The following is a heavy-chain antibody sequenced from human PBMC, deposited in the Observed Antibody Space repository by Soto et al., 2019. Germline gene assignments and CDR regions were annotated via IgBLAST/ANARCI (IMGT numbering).Heavy chain of an antibody. CDR2: ISNDGSNE. J-gene: IGHJ4*02. CDR1: GFTFRWFG. Sequence: GGSLRLSCAGSGFTFRWFGMNWVRQAPGKGLEWVARISNDGSNEYYVDSVKGRFTISRDNSKNTLYLQMDSLRAEDTAVYYCARGEVLRIIPSYFDYWGLGTLVTVSS. V-gene: IGHV3-30*03. D-gene: IGHD3-10*01. CDR3: ARGEVLRIIPSYFDY.